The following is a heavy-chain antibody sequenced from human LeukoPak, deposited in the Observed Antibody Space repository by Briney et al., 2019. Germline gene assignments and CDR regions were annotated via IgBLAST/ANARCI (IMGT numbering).Heavy chain of an antibody. CDR2: INPNSGGT. Sequence: ASVKVSCKASGYTFTGSYMHWVRQAPGQGLEWMGWINPNSGGTKYALKFQGRVTMTRDTSINTAYVELTRLRSDDTAVYYCARGDGSSWTNFDFWGQGTLVTVSS. J-gene: IGHJ4*02. V-gene: IGHV1-2*02. D-gene: IGHD6-13*01. CDR1: GYTFTGSY. CDR3: ARGDGSSWTNFDF.